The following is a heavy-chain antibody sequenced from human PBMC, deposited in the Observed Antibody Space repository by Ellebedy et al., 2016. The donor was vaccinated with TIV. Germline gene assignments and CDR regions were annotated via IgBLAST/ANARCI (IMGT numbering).Heavy chain of an antibody. CDR3: ARAGSSGWEAYFDL. Sequence: PGGSLRLSCAASGFSFDDCAMHWVRQPPGKGLEWVSGISGDSAIIAYADSVKGRFTISRDNAKNTLYLQMNSLRAEDTAVYYCARAGSSGWEAYFDLWGRGTLVTVSS. J-gene: IGHJ2*01. CDR1: GFSFDDCA. CDR2: ISGDSAII. V-gene: IGHV3-9*01. D-gene: IGHD6-19*01.